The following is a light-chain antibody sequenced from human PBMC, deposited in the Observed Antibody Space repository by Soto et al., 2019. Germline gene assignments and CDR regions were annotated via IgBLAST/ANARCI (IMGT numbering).Light chain of an antibody. V-gene: IGKV3-15*01. CDR3: QQYNNWPWT. CDR2: GAS. CDR1: QSISDT. J-gene: IGKJ1*01. Sequence: EIVMTQSPATLSVSPWGRATLSWRASQSISDTLAWYQQKPGQAPRLLIYGASTRAPGFPARFSGSGSGTDFTLTISSLQSEDFAVYYCQQYNNWPWTFGQGTKVDIK.